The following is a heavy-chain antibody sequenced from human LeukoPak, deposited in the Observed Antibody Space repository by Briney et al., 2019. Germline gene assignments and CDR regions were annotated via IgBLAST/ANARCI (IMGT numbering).Heavy chain of an antibody. J-gene: IGHJ6*02. CDR2: ISAYNGNT. D-gene: IGHD2-15*01. V-gene: IGHV1-18*01. Sequence: GASVKVSCKASGYTFTSYGISWVRQAPGQGLEWMGWISAYNGNTNYAQKLQGRVTMTTDTSTSTAYMELRSLRSDDTAVYYCARDSCPPPAECYYYYGMDVWGQGTTVTVSS. CDR1: GYTFTSYG. CDR3: ARDSCPPPAECYYYYGMDV.